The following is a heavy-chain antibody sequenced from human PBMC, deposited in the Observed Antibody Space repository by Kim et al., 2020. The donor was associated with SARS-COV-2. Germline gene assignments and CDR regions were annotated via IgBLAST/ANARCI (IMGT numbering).Heavy chain of an antibody. J-gene: IGHJ3*01. CDR1: GYSFTNFW. Sequence: GESLKISCKASGYSFTNFWIHWVRQMPGKGLEWMGRIDPSDSYTTYSPSFQGHVTISVDKSLDTAYLQWSSLKASDTAIYYCARHLGLIHEAFNLWGQGTRVTVSS. V-gene: IGHV5-10-1*01. CDR3: ARHLGLIHEAFNL. CDR2: IDPSDSYT. D-gene: IGHD3-16*01.